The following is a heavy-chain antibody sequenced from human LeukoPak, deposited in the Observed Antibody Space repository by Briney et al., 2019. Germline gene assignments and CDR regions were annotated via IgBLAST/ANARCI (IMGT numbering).Heavy chain of an antibody. CDR3: IKDMGFDLLKDAFDM. V-gene: IGHV3-9*01. D-gene: IGHD3-9*01. Sequence: PGGSLRLSCVGSGLSLDDYAMHWVRQAPGKGLEWVSSISWDSGNKAYADSVKGRFTISRDNAKNSLYLQMNSLRPEDTAFYYCIKDMGFDLLKDAFDMWGQGTLVTVSS. CDR1: GLSLDDYA. J-gene: IGHJ3*02. CDR2: ISWDSGNK.